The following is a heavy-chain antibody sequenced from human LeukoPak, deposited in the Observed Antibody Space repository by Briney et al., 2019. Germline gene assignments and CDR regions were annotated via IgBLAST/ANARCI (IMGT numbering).Heavy chain of an antibody. J-gene: IGHJ4*02. D-gene: IGHD6-19*01. CDR2: ISDGGGRT. CDR3: AKDRGSAWYGPNFFDY. CDR1: GFTFSNYA. V-gene: IGHV3-23*01. Sequence: GGSLRLSCAASGFTFSNYAINWVRQAPGKGLEWVSVISDGGGRTYYADSVKGRFTISRDNSKNTLYLQMDSLRADDTAVYYCAKDRGSAWYGPNFFDYRGQGTLVTVSS.